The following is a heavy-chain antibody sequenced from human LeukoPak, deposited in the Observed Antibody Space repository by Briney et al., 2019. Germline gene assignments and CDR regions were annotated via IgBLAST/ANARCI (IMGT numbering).Heavy chain of an antibody. D-gene: IGHD5-12*01. V-gene: IGHV3-23*01. CDR3: AKTKPVASRHYFDY. CDR2: ISGSGGST. J-gene: IGHJ4*02. CDR1: GFTFNNYA. Sequence: GGSLRLSCETSGFTFNNYAVSWVRQAPGKGLEWVSAISGSGGSTYYADSVKGRFTISRDNSKNTLYLQMNSLRAEDTAVYYCAKTKPVASRHYFDYWGQGTLVTVSS.